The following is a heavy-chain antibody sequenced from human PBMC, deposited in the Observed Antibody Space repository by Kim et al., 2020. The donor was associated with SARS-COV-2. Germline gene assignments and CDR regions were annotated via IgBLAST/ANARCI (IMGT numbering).Heavy chain of an antibody. CDR1: GYTFTSYG. J-gene: IGHJ5*02. CDR2: ISAYNGNT. CDR3: ARDFWDITMVRGVIPQTNWFDP. Sequence: ASVKVSCKASGYTFTSYGISWVRQAPGQGLEWMGWISAYNGNTNYAQKLQGRVTMTTDTSTSTAYMELRSLRSDDTAVYYCARDFWDITMVRGVIPQTNWFDPWGQGALVTVCS. D-gene: IGHD3-10*01. V-gene: IGHV1-18*01.